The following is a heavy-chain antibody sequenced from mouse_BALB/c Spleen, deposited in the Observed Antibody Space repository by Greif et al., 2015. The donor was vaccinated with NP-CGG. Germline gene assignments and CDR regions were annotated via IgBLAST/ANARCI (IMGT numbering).Heavy chain of an antibody. D-gene: IGHD1-1*01. J-gene: IGHJ4*01. CDR1: GFNIKDYY. CDR2: IDPENGDT. Sequence: VQLQQSGAELVRSGASVKLSCTASGFNIKDYYMHWVKQRPEQGLEWIGWIDPENGDTEYAPKFQGKATMTADTSSNTAYLQLSSLTSEDTAVYYCNEGYGALYAMDYWGQGTSVTVSS. V-gene: IGHV14-4*02. CDR3: NEGYGALYAMDY.